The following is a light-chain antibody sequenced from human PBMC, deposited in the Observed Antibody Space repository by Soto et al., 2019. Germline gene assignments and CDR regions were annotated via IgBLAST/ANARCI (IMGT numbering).Light chain of an antibody. CDR1: QSVGRNY. V-gene: IGKV3-20*01. CDR2: TAS. CDR3: QQYASSPLT. Sequence: EIVLTQSPGTLSLSPGERATLSCRASQSVGRNYLAWYQQKPGQAPGLLIYTASRRATGIPDRFSGSGSGTAFTLTISRLEPEDFAVSYCQQYASSPLTCGGVTKVEIK. J-gene: IGKJ4*01.